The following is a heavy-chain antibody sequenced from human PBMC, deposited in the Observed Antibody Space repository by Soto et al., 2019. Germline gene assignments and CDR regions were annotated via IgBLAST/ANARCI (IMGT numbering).Heavy chain of an antibody. CDR3: AAAYYDILTGRGAFDI. CDR2: IVVGSGNT. D-gene: IGHD3-9*01. J-gene: IGHJ3*02. V-gene: IGHV1-58*01. CDR1: GFTFTRSA. Sequence: ASVKVSCKASGFTFTRSAVQWLRQARGQRLEWIGWIVVGSGNTNYAQKFQERVTITRDMSTSTAYMELSSLRSEDTAVYYCAAAYYDILTGRGAFDIWGQGTMVTVSS.